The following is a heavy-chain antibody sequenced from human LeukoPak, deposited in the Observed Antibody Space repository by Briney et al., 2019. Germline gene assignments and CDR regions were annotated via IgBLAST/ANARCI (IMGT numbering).Heavy chain of an antibody. CDR3: ARDGTAAGLYFDL. J-gene: IGHJ4*01. D-gene: IGHD6-13*01. CDR1: GFTFSSYW. Sequence: GGSLRLTCAASGFTFSSYWMHWVRQAPGKGLVWVSRINSDGSSTSYEDPVKGRFTISRDNAKNSLYLQMSSLRAEDTVVYYCARDGTAAGLYFDLWGQGTLVTVSS. CDR2: INSDGSST. V-gene: IGHV3-74*01.